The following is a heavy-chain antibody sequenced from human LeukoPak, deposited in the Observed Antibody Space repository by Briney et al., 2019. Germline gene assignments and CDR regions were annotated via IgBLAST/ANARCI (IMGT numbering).Heavy chain of an antibody. Sequence: PSETLSLTCTVSGGSINSYYWSWIRQPPGKGLEWIGYIYYSGSTNYNPSLKSRVTISVDTSKNQFSLKLSSVTAADTAVYYCARHLGSGSYPSLYYYYYMDVWGKGTTVTISS. CDR1: GGSINSYY. D-gene: IGHD3-10*01. J-gene: IGHJ6*03. CDR3: ARHLGSGSYPSLYYYYYMDV. V-gene: IGHV4-59*08. CDR2: IYYSGST.